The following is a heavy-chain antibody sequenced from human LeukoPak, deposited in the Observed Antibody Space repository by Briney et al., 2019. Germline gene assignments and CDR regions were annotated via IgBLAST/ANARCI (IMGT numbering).Heavy chain of an antibody. V-gene: IGHV1-69*13. D-gene: IGHD2-21*02. Sequence: ASVKVSCKASGGTFISYAISWVRQAPGQGLEWMGGIIPIFGTANYAQKFQGRVTITADESTSTAYMELSSLRSEDTAVYYCARVRCGGDCYSSPYNWFDPWGQGTLVTVSS. CDR3: ARVRCGGDCYSSPYNWFDP. J-gene: IGHJ5*02. CDR2: IIPIFGTA. CDR1: GGTFISYA.